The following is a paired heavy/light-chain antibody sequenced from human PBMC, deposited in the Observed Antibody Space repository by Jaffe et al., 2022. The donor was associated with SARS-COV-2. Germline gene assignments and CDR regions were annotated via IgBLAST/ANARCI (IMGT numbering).Heavy chain of an antibody. CDR1: GFTFSSYA. CDR3: ARPSRTGYYYAMDV. V-gene: IGHV3-30*03. Sequence: QVQLVESGGGVVQPGRSLRLSCAASGFTFSSYAMHWVRQAPGKGLEWVAVISYDEKGKFYADSVKGRFTISRDVSRNTLYLQMNSLRAEDTAVYSCARPSRTGYYYAMDVWGQGTTVTVSS. D-gene: IGHD1-1*01. CDR2: ISYDEKGK. J-gene: IGHJ6*02.
Light chain of an antibody. J-gene: IGLJ2*01. V-gene: IGLV2-14*03. CDR3: NSYASSGTVV. Sequence: QSALTQPASVSGSPGQSITISCTGTSSDIGGYNYVSWYQHHPDKAPKLMIYDVSNRPSGVSNRFSGSKSGNTASLTISGLQTEDEADYYCNSYASSGTVVFGGGTKVTVI. CDR2: DVS. CDR1: SSDIGGYNY.